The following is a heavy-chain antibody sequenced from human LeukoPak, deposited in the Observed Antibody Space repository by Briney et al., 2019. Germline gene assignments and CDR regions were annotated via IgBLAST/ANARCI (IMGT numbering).Heavy chain of an antibody. CDR3: ARDLKGDYEFDWFDP. Sequence: NPSETLSLTCEVYGGSFSDYYWTWIRQPPGKGLEWIGEIKHRGNTNYNPSLKSRVTISVDTSKNRFSLKLSSVTAADTAVYYCARDLKGDYEFDWFDPWGQGTLVTVSS. CDR2: IKHRGNT. J-gene: IGHJ5*02. V-gene: IGHV4-34*01. CDR1: GGSFSDYY. D-gene: IGHD4-17*01.